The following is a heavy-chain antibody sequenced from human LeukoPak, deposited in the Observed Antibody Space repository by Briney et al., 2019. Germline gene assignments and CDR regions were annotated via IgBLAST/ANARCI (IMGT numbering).Heavy chain of an antibody. CDR3: ASSSYSSSSS. Sequence: GGSLRLSCAASGFTFTNYWMIWVRQAPGKGLEWVANINEDGSKKYYVGSVEGRFTISRDNAKNSVFLQMNSLRAEDTATYYCASSSYSSSSSWGQGTLVTVSS. CDR1: GFTFTNYW. CDR2: INEDGSKK. D-gene: IGHD6-6*01. J-gene: IGHJ5*02. V-gene: IGHV3-7*01.